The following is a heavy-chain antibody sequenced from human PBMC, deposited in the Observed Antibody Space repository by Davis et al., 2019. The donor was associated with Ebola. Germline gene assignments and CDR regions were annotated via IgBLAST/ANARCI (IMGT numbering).Heavy chain of an antibody. CDR2: ISSNGGST. D-gene: IGHD3-10*01. CDR1: GFTFSSYA. CDR3: ARVTGSAFDP. J-gene: IGHJ5*02. V-gene: IGHV3-64*04. Sequence: GGSLRLSCSASGFTFSSYAMHWVRQAPGKGLEYVSAISSNGGSTYYADSVKGRFTISRDNSKNTLYLQMNSLRAEDTAVYYCARVTGSAFDPWGQGTLVTVSS.